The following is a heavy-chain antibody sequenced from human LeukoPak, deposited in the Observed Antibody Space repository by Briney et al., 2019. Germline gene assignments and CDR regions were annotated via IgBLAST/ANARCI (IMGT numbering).Heavy chain of an antibody. CDR1: GGSFSGYY. CDR3: ARGGLYSSFWWFDP. J-gene: IGHJ5*02. Sequence: SETLSLTCAVYGGSFSGYYWSWILQPPGKGLEWIGEINHSGSTNYNPSLKSRVTISVDTSKNQFSLKLCSVTAADTALYYCARGGLYSSFWWFDPWGQGTLVSVSS. D-gene: IGHD6-6*01. CDR2: INHSGST. V-gene: IGHV4-34*01.